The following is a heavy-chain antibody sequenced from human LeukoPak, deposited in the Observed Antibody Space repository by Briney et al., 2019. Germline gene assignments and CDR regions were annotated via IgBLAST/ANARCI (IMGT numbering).Heavy chain of an antibody. CDR3: ARGYSSWFFDY. CDR2: INHSGST. J-gene: IGHJ4*02. V-gene: IGHV4-34*01. Sequence: SETLSLTCAVYGGSFSGYYWSWIRQPPGKGPEWIGEINHSGSTNYNPSLKSRVTISVDTSKNQFSLKLSSVTAADTAVYYCARGYSSWFFDYWGQGTLVTVSS. CDR1: GGSFSGYY. D-gene: IGHD6-13*01.